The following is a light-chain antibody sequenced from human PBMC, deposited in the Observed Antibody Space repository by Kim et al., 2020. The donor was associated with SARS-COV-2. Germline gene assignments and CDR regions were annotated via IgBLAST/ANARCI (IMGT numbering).Light chain of an antibody. V-gene: IGKV3-20*01. CDR2: GAS. Sequence: SLSPGERASLSCRASQSVNSKLAWYQQKPAQAPRLLIYGASTRATGIPDRFSGSGSGTDFTLTISRLEPEDFTVYYCQKYGSSPYTFGQGTKLEIK. CDR1: QSVNSK. J-gene: IGKJ2*01. CDR3: QKYGSSPYT.